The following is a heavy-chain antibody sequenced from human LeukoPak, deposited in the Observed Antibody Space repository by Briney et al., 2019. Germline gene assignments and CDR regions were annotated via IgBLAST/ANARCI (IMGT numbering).Heavy chain of an antibody. CDR3: ARETLTTSRWFGP. Sequence: PSETLSLTCTVSGGSISSANYYWSWIRQPPGKSLEWIGYIYYSGSTYYNPTLKSRVTISVDTSKNQFSLKLSSVTAADTAVYYCARETLTTSRWFGPWGQGTLVTVSS. CDR2: IYYSGST. J-gene: IGHJ5*02. D-gene: IGHD4-17*01. CDR1: GGSISSANYY. V-gene: IGHV4-30-4*01.